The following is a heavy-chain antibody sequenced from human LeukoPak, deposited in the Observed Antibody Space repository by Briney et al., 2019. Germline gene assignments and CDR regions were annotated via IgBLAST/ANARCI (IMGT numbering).Heavy chain of an antibody. D-gene: IGHD3-3*01. CDR2: IYTSGST. Sequence: PSQTLSLTCTVSGGSISSGSYYWSWIRQPAGKGLEWIGRIYTSGSTNYNPSLKSRVTISVDTSKNQFSLKLSSVTAADTAVYYCARSTIFGHYYYYYMDVWGKGTTVTVSS. V-gene: IGHV4-61*02. J-gene: IGHJ6*03. CDR3: ARSTIFGHYYYYYMDV. CDR1: GGSISSGSYY.